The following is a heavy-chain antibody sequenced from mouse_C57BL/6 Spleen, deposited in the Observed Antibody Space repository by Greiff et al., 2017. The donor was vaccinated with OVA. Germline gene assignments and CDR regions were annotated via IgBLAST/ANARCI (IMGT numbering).Heavy chain of an antibody. CDR2: IDPSDSET. Sequence: VQLQQSGAELVRPGSSVKLSCKASGYTFTSYWMHWVKQRPIQGLEWIGNIDPSDSETHYNQKFKDKATLTVDKSSSTAYMQLSSLTSEDSAVYYCARFRLTVVPYAMDYWGQGTSVTVSS. J-gene: IGHJ4*01. CDR3: ARFRLTVVPYAMDY. V-gene: IGHV1-52*01. CDR1: GYTFTSYW. D-gene: IGHD1-1*01.